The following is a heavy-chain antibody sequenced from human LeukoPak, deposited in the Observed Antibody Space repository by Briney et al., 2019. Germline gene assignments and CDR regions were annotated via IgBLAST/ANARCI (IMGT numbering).Heavy chain of an antibody. CDR1: GFTSSSYA. CDR2: ISYDGSNK. Sequence: GGSLRLSCAASGFTSSSYAIHWVRQAPGKGLEWVAVISYDGSNKYYADSVKGRFTISRDNSKNTLFLQMNSLRTEDTAVYYCARDLHRLAMAGHFDYWGQGTLVTVSS. D-gene: IGHD6-19*01. CDR3: ARDLHRLAMAGHFDY. J-gene: IGHJ4*02. V-gene: IGHV3-30-3*01.